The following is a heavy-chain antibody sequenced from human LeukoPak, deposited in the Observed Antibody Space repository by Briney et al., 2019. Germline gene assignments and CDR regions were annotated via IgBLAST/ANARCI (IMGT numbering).Heavy chain of an antibody. V-gene: IGHV1-69*06. D-gene: IGHD2-2*01. Sequence: ASVTVSCKASGGTFSSYAISWVRQAPGQGLEWMGGIIPIFGTANYAQKFQGRVTITADKSTSTAYMELSSPRSEDTAVYYCATYCSSTSCYVYFDYWGQGTLVTVSS. CDR2: IIPIFGTA. J-gene: IGHJ4*02. CDR3: ATYCSSTSCYVYFDY. CDR1: GGTFSSYA.